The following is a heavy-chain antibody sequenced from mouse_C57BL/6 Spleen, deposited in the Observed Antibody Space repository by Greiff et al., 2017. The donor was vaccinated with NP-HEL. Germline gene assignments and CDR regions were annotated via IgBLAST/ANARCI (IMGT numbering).Heavy chain of an antibody. CDR2: INPNNGGT. D-gene: IGHD2-5*01. CDR3: AISGHYYSNFYYAMDY. CDR1: GYTFTDYN. Sequence: EVQLQQSGPELVKPGASVKMSCKASGYTFTDYNMHWVKQSHGKSLEWIGYINPNNGGTSYNQKFKGKATLTVNKSSSTAYMELRSLTSEDSAVYYCAISGHYYSNFYYAMDYWGQGTSVTVSS. J-gene: IGHJ4*01. V-gene: IGHV1-22*01.